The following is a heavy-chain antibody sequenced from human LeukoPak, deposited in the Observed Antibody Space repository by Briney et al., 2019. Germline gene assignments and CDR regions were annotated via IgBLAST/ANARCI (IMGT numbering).Heavy chain of an antibody. V-gene: IGHV3-74*01. CDR2: INSDGSST. D-gene: IGHD1-20*01. CDR3: ASTFRITGTTYYY. CDR1: GFTFSSYW. Sequence: PGGSLRLSCAASGFTFSSYWMHWVRQAPGKGLVWVSRINSDGSSTSYADSVKGRFTISRDNAKNTLYLQMNSLRAEDTAVYYCASTFRITGTTYYYWGQGALVTVSS. J-gene: IGHJ4*02.